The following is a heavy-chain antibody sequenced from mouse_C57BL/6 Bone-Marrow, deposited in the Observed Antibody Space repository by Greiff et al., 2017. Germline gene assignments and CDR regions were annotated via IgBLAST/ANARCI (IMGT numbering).Heavy chain of an antibody. Sequence: VKLVESGAELVKPGASVKISCKASGYAFTSYWMNWVKQRPGKGLEWIGQIYPGDGDTNYNGKFKGKATLTADKSSSTAYMQLSSLTSEDSAVYFCARSLRFDYGGQGTTLTVSA. CDR1: GYAFTSYW. CDR3: ARSLRFDY. V-gene: IGHV1-80*01. J-gene: IGHJ2*01. CDR2: IYPGDGDT. D-gene: IGHD1-1*01.